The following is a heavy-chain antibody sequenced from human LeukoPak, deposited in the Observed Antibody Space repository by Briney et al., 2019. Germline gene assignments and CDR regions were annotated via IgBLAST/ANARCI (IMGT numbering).Heavy chain of an antibody. CDR2: IYYSGST. D-gene: IGHD3-10*01. CDR1: GGSISSGGYY. CDR3: ARNYGSGSFLLDP. Sequence: SQTLSLTCTVSGGSISSGGYYWSWIRQHPGKGLEWIGHIYYSGSTYYNPSLKSRVTISVDTSKNQFSLKLSSVTAADTAVYYCARNYGSGSFLLDPWGQGTLVTVSS. J-gene: IGHJ5*02. V-gene: IGHV4-31*03.